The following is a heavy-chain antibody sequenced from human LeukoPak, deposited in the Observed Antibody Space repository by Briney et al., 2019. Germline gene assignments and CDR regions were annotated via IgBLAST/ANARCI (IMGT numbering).Heavy chain of an antibody. V-gene: IGHV3-23*01. J-gene: IGHJ4*02. CDR1: GFTFSSYA. D-gene: IGHD6-13*01. CDR3: AKDYGPKQLVFFDS. CDR2: ISENGGTT. Sequence: GGSLRLSCAASGFTFSSYALSWVRQAPGKGLEWVSGISENGGTTFYADSVKGRFTITRDNSKTTLYVQINSLRGEDTAVYYCAKDYGPKQLVFFDSWGQGTLVTVSS.